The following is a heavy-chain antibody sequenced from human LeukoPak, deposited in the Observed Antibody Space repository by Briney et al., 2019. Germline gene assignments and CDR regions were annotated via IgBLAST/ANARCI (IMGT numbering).Heavy chain of an antibody. CDR3: ARDRSGSYPRYYFDY. Sequence: GGSLRLSCAASGFTFSSYAMHWVRQAPGKGLEYVSAISSNGGSTYYANSVKGRFTISRDNSKNTLYLQMGSLRAEDMAVYYCARDRSGSYPRYYFDYWSQGTLVTVSS. J-gene: IGHJ4*02. CDR1: GFTFSSYA. V-gene: IGHV3-64*01. CDR2: ISSNGGST. D-gene: IGHD1-26*01.